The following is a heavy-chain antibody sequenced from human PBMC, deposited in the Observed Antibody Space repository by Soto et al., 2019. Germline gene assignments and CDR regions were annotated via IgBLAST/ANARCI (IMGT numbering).Heavy chain of an antibody. CDR1: GFTFSNAW. J-gene: IGHJ4*02. V-gene: IGHV3-15*01. Sequence: EVQLVESGGGLVKPGGSLRLSCAASGFTFSNAWMSWVRQAPGKGLEWVGRIKSKTDGGTTDYAAPVKGRFTISRDDSKNTLYLQMNSLKTEDTAVYYCTTDSSASGSYSPFDYWGQGTLVTVSS. CDR2: IKSKTDGGTT. CDR3: TTDSSASGSYSPFDY. D-gene: IGHD3-10*01.